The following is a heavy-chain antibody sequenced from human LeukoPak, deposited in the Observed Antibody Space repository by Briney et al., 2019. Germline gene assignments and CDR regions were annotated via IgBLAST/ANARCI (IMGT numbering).Heavy chain of an antibody. D-gene: IGHD6-13*01. J-gene: IGHJ3*02. CDR1: GGSISSYY. Sequence: KPSETLSLTCTVSGGSISSYYWSWIRQPPGKGLEWIGYIYYSGSTNYNPSLKSRVTISVDTSKNQFSLKLSSVTAADTAVYYCATAQAGYSSSWYAGAFDIWGQGTMVTVSS. CDR3: ATAQAGYSSSWYAGAFDI. V-gene: IGHV4-59*01. CDR2: IYYSGST.